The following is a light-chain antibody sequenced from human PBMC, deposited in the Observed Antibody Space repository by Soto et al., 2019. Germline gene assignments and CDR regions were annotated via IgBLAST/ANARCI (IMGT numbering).Light chain of an antibody. CDR2: DNN. J-gene: IGLJ1*01. Sequence: QSVLTQPPSVSAAPGQKVTISCSGSSSNIGNNYVSWYQQLPGTAPKLLIYDNNKRPSGIPDRFSGSKSGTSATLAITGLQTGDEADYYCGTWDSSLSVYVFGTGTKLTVL. CDR1: SSNIGNNY. V-gene: IGLV1-51*01. CDR3: GTWDSSLSVYV.